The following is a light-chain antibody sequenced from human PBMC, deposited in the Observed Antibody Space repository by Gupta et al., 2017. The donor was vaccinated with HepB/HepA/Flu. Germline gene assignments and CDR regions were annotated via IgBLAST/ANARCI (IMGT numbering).Light chain of an antibody. J-gene: IGKJ2*01. CDR3: QQTYTAPPT. V-gene: IGKV1-39*01. Sequence: DIQMTQSPSSLSASVGDRVTITCRPSQSISIYLNWYQQKVGKAPKLLMFGGSDLQSGVPSRCSGSRAGTDFTLTISILHPDDFATYYRQQTYTAPPTFGQGTKLEIK. CDR2: GGS. CDR1: QSISIY.